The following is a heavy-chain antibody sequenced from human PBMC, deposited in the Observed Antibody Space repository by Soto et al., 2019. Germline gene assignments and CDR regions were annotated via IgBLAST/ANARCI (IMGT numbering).Heavy chain of an antibody. V-gene: IGHV3-30*04. D-gene: IGHD2-15*01. Sequence: QVQLVESGGGVVQPGRSLRLSCAASGFTFSNYAMHWVRQAPGKGLECVAVISYNGGNRFYRDYVKGRFTISRDNSKSTVHLQIDSLRYEDAAVYYCARGDREDTAVVIGVRPGEYGVDVWGQGITVTVSS. J-gene: IGHJ6*02. CDR3: ARGDREDTAVVIGVRPGEYGVDV. CDR1: GFTFSNYA. CDR2: ISYNGGNR.